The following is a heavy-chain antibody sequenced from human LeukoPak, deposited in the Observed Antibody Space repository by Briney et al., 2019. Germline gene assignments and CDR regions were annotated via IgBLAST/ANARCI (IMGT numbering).Heavy chain of an antibody. CDR3: AKERVGVVPADYYYMDV. V-gene: IGHV3-7*03. Sequence: PGGSLRLSCAASGFTFSSYWMSWVRQAPGKGLEWVANIGEDGTKTYYVDSVKGRFTISRDNSKNTLFLQMNSLRAEDTAVYYCAKERVGVVPADYYYMDVWGKGTTVTVSS. J-gene: IGHJ6*03. CDR2: IGEDGTKT. CDR1: GFTFSSYW. D-gene: IGHD2-2*01.